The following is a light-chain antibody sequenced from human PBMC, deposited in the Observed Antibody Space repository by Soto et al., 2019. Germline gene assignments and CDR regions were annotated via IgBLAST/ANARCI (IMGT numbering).Light chain of an antibody. V-gene: IGLV2-14*01. J-gene: IGLJ1*01. Sequence: QSALTQPAAVSGSPGQSITISCTGSSSDIGAYNYVSWFQQYPGKAPKLIISEVSNRPSGVSNRFSGSKSGTAASLTISGLHTEDEADYSRFSFTTDWTHVFGTGTKATVL. CDR2: EVS. CDR3: FSFTTDWTHV. CDR1: SSDIGAYNY.